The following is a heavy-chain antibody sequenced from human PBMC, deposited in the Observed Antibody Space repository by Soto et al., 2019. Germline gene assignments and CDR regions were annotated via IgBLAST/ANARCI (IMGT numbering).Heavy chain of an antibody. Sequence: QVQLVQSGAEVKKPGSSVKVSCKASGGTFSSYTISWVRQAPGQGLEWMGRIIPILGIANYAQKFQGRVTSPADKSRSTAYMQLCSWRSPDKDVYYCVRALPFAYYGSGSYYNSPQANYSYYYYKYVWGKGTTVAVSS. V-gene: IGHV1-69*02. J-gene: IGHJ6*03. CDR1: GGTFSSYT. CDR3: VRALPFAYYGSGSYYNSPQANYSYYYYKYV. CDR2: IIPILGIA. D-gene: IGHD3-10*01.